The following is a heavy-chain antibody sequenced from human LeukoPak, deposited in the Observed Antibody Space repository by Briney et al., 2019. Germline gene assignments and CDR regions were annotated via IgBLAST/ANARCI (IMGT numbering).Heavy chain of an antibody. V-gene: IGHV4-39*07. CDR3: ARVAAYDYDSGPLFDI. CDR1: GGSISSSRYY. Sequence: PSETLSLTCTVSGGSISSSRYYWGWIRHPPGKGLEWIGSIYYSGSTYYNPSLKSRVTISVDTSKNQFFLSLTSVTAADTAVYYCARVAAYDYDSGPLFDIWGQGTMVTVSS. J-gene: IGHJ3*02. CDR2: IYYSGST. D-gene: IGHD3-22*01.